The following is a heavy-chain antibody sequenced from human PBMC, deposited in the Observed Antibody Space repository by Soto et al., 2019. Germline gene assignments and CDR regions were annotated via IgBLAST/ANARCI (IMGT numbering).Heavy chain of an antibody. CDR2: IYHSGNT. Sequence: QVQLQESGPRLVKPSETLSLTCDVSGDSVSRGFYWGWIRQPPGKGLEWIGSIYHSGNTYSNPSLKSRLTVSIDTSNNQFSLKLNSVTAADTAVYFCARARITVSGTIVDSWGQGTLVSVSS. J-gene: IGHJ4*02. D-gene: IGHD6-19*01. CDR1: GDSVSRGFY. CDR3: ARARITVSGTIVDS. V-gene: IGHV4-38-2*01.